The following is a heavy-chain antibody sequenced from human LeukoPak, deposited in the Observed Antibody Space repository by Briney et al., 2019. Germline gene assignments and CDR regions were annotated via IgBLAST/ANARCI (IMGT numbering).Heavy chain of an antibody. V-gene: IGHV3-48*03. J-gene: IGHJ5*02. D-gene: IGHD6-13*01. Sequence: PGGSLRLSCAASGFTFSSYEMNWVRQAPGKGLEWVSYISSSGSTIYYADSVKGRFTISRDNSKNTLYLQMNSLRAEDTAVYYCAKDGRIAAAGSPPRWFDPWGQGTLVTVSS. CDR1: GFTFSSYE. CDR2: ISSSGSTI. CDR3: AKDGRIAAAGSPPRWFDP.